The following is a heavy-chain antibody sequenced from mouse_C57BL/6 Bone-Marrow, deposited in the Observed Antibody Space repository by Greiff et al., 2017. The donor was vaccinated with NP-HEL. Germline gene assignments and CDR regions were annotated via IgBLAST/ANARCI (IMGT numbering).Heavy chain of an antibody. J-gene: IGHJ3*01. CDR1: GYAFSSYW. Sequence: VQLQQSGASVKISCKASGYAFSSYWMNWVKQRPGKGLEWIGQIYPGDGDTNYNGKFKGKATLTADKSSSTAYMQLSSLTSEDSAVYFCARDYAVRFAYWGQGTLVTVSA. CDR3: ARDYAVRFAY. CDR2: IYPGDGDT. V-gene: IGHV1-80*01. D-gene: IGHD2-4*01.